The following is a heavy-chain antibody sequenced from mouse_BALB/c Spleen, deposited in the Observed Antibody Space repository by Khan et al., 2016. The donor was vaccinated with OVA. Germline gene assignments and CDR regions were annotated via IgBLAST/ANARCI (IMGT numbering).Heavy chain of an antibody. D-gene: IGHD2-1*01. CDR3: ARSNYGNVAY. Sequence: EVELVESGGGLVKPGGSLKLSCAASGFTLSSYPMSWIRPTPEKRLAWVATISSGGDNTYYPDSVKGRFTISRVNAKNNLYLQMGSPRSEDTALYYCARSNYGNVAYWGQGTLVTVSA. V-gene: IGHV5-9*03. CDR1: GFTLSSYP. J-gene: IGHJ3*01. CDR2: ISSGGDNT.